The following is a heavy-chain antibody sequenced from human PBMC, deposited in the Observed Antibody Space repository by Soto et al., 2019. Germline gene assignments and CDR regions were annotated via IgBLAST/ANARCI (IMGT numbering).Heavy chain of an antibody. CDR2: ISAYNGNT. J-gene: IGHJ4*02. Sequence: QIQLVQSGAEVKKPGASVKVSCKASGYTFSSYHITWVRQAPGQGLEWMGWISAYNGNTNYAQTPQGRGTITTDPPTSTAYMELRSLRADDTAVYYCARDLPPVDYWGQGTLVTVSS. V-gene: IGHV1-18*01. CDR1: GYTFSSYH. CDR3: ARDLPPVDY.